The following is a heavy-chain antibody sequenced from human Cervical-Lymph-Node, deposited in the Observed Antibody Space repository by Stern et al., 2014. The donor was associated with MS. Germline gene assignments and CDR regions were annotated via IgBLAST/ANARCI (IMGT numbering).Heavy chain of an antibody. CDR1: GFSFGNYS. Sequence: EVQLVESGGRLIQPGGSLRLSCPASGFSFGNYSMNWVRQAPGKGLEWISYISTNGAARLYADSVKGRFTVSRDNAKNSLYLQMDSLRDEDAAVYYCARVGLLTSGGLTVIDFDYWGQGALVTVSS. D-gene: IGHD3-16*02. V-gene: IGHV3-48*02. J-gene: IGHJ4*02. CDR2: ISTNGAAR. CDR3: ARVGLLTSGGLTVIDFDY.